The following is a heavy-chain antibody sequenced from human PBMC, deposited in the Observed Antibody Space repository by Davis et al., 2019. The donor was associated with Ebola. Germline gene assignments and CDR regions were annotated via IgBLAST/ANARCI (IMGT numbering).Heavy chain of an antibody. J-gene: IGHJ4*02. Sequence: GESLKISCAASGLTFSSHGMNWVRQAPGKGLEWVSYIGSSSKTKYYADSVRGRFTISRDNAKNSLYLQMNSLRDEDTAVYYCTRKCLTGTTKGPFDYWGQGTLVTVSS. CDR1: GLTFSSHG. CDR2: IGSSSKTK. CDR3: TRKCLTGTTKGPFDY. D-gene: IGHD1-7*01. V-gene: IGHV3-48*02.